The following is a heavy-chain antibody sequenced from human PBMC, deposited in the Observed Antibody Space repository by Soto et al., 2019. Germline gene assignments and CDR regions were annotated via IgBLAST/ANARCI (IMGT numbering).Heavy chain of an antibody. CDR1: GGSISSGGYY. V-gene: IGHV4-31*03. D-gene: IGHD3-22*01. Sequence: QVQLQESGPGLVKPSQTLSLTCTVSGGSISSGGYYWSWIRQHPGKGLEWIGYIYYSGSTYYNPSLKSRVTISVDTSKNQFSLKLSSVTAADTAVYYCVGRGTMIVVGAFDIWGQGTMVTVSS. CDR2: IYYSGST. J-gene: IGHJ3*02. CDR3: VGRGTMIVVGAFDI.